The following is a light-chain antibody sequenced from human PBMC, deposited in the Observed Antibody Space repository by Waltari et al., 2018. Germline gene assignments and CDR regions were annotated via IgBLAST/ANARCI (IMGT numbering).Light chain of an antibody. CDR2: DVS. Sequence: QSALTQPASVSGSPGQSIPISCIGTTSDFGPFTLVSWYLQYPGTAPNLLIYDVSQRPSGVSNRFSGSKSGNTASLTISGLQAEDEAIYYCCSYAGSRTWVFGGGAKLTVL. J-gene: IGLJ3*02. V-gene: IGLV2-23*02. CDR3: CSYAGSRTWV. CDR1: TSDFGPFTL.